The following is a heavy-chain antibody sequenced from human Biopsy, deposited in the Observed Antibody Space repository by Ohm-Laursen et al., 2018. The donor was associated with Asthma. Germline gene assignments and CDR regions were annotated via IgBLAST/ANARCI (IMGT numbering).Heavy chain of an antibody. CDR3: TRDRFYNSVTSESFYYGVDV. J-gene: IGHJ6*02. D-gene: IGHD2-21*02. Sequence: SLRLSCAVSGFRFPIYGMHWVRQGPGKGPEWVALISYDGRETGYVDSVKGRFAISRDNFRNTVHLQMSSLRPEDSAVYYCTRDRFYNSVTSESFYYGVDVWGQGTTVTVSS. V-gene: IGHV3-30*03. CDR1: GFRFPIYG. CDR2: ISYDGRET.